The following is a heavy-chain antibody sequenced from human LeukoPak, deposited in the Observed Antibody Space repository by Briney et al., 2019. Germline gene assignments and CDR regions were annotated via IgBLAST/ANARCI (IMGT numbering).Heavy chain of an antibody. CDR1: GFTFSNYA. CDR2: ISGSGGST. J-gene: IGHJ4*02. V-gene: IGHV3-23*01. CDR3: ARVGQQLVPYYFNY. Sequence: PGGSLRLSCGVSGFTFSNYAMSWVRQAPGKGLEWVSGISGSGGSTYYTDSMKGRFTISRDNSKNTLHLQMNSLRADDTAVYFCARVGQQLVPYYFNYWGQGILVTVSS. D-gene: IGHD6-13*01.